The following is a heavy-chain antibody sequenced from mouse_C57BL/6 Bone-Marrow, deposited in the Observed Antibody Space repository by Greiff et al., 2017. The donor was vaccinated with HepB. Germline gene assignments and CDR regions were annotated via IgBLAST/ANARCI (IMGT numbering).Heavy chain of an antibody. D-gene: IGHD4-1*01. V-gene: IGHV5-2*01. CDR2: INSDGGST. CDR1: EYEFPSHD. Sequence: EVQLVEPGGGLVQPGESLKLSCESNEYEFPSHDMSWVRKTPEKRLELVAAINSDGGSTYYPDTMERRYIISRDNTKKTLYMKLSSLSSEDTALYCCARLGPYFDYWGQGNTLTVTS. CDR3: ARLGPYFDY. J-gene: IGHJ2*01.